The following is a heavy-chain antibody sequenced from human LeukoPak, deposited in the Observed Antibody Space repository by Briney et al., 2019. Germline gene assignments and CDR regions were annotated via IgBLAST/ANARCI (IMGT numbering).Heavy chain of an antibody. CDR3: AKAPPYGDHYYFDY. Sequence: GASVKVSCKASGYTFTSYGISWVRQAPGQGLEWMGGIIPIFGTANYAQKFQGRVTITADESTSTAYMELSSLRSEDTAVYYCAKAPPYGDHYYFDYWGQGTLVTVSS. D-gene: IGHD4-17*01. V-gene: IGHV1-69*13. J-gene: IGHJ4*02. CDR1: GYTFTSYG. CDR2: IIPIFGTA.